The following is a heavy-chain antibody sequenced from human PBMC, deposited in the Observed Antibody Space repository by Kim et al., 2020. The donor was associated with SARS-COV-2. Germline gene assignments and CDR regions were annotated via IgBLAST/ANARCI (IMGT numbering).Heavy chain of an antibody. J-gene: IGHJ4*02. CDR3: ARGVGLGPLYYFDY. D-gene: IGHD4-17*01. V-gene: IGHV4-59*13. Sequence: SETLSLTCTVSGGSISSYYWSWIRQPPGKGLEWIGYIYYSGSTNYNPSLKSRVTISVDTSKNQFSLKLSSVTAADTAVYYCARGVGLGPLYYFDYWGQGTLVTVSS. CDR1: GGSISSYY. CDR2: IYYSGST.